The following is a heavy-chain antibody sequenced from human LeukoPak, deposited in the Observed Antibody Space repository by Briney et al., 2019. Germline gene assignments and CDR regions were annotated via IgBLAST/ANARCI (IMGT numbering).Heavy chain of an antibody. CDR2: SRNKVNGYTT. J-gene: IGHJ4*02. D-gene: IGHD6-19*01. CDR3: ARSRYGSVRYFDN. CDR1: RITLSDHY. V-gene: IGHV3-72*01. Sequence: GGSLRLSCAASRITLSDHYMDWVRQVPGKGLEWVGRSRNKVNGYTTEYPASVKGRFTISRDDSNNSLYLQMNSLKTEDTAVYFCARSRYGSVRYFDNWGQGTLVTVSS.